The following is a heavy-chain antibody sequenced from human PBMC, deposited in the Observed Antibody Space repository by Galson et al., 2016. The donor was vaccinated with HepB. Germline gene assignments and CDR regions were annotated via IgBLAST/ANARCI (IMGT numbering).Heavy chain of an antibody. J-gene: IGHJ6*02. D-gene: IGHD5-24*01. CDR1: GFTFSRYD. V-gene: IGHV3-13*01. CDR2: IGTAGDT. Sequence: SLRLSCAASGFTFSRYDMHWVRHVTGKGLEWVSAIGTAGDTYYPDSVKGRFTISRDNSKNTLYLQMNSLRAEDTAVYYCARDPMATRYYYYGMDVWGQGTTVTVSS. CDR3: ARDPMATRYYYYGMDV.